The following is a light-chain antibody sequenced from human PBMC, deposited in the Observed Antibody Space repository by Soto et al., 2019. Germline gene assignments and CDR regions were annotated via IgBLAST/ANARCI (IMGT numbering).Light chain of an antibody. CDR1: QSASSSY. CDR2: GAS. CDR3: QQYGSSPWT. J-gene: IGKJ1*01. V-gene: IGKV3-20*01. Sequence: EIVLTQSPGTLSLSPGERATLSCRASQSASSSYLAWYQQKPGQAPRLLIYGASSRATDVADRFSGSGSGTDFTLTISRLEPEDFAVYYCQQYGSSPWTFGQGTKVEIK.